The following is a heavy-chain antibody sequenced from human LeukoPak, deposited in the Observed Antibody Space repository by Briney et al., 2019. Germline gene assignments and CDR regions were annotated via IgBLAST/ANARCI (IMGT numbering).Heavy chain of an antibody. J-gene: IGHJ4*02. V-gene: IGHV1-46*01. CDR2: INPSGGTT. Sequence: GASVKVSCKASGYTFTSYYMHWVRQAPGQGLEWMGLINPSGGTTRYAQKFQGRVTMTRDLSTSTDYMELSSLRSDDTAVYYCARDLTHRRNYDNSGYQIVPAFWGQGTLVTVSS. CDR3: ARDLTHRRNYDNSGYQIVPAF. D-gene: IGHD3-22*01. CDR1: GYTFTSYY.